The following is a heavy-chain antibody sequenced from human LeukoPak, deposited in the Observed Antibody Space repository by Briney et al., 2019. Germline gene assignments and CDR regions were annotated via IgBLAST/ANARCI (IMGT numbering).Heavy chain of an antibody. CDR1: GGSISSYY. CDR3: AREGMIAGIPDY. Sequence: SETLSLTCTVSGGSISSYYWSWIRQPAGKGLEWIGRIYTSGSTNHNPSLKSRATMSVDTSKNQFSLKLSSVTAADTAVYYCAREGMIAGIPDYWGQGTLVTVSS. CDR2: IYTSGST. V-gene: IGHV4-4*07. D-gene: IGHD2-21*01. J-gene: IGHJ4*02.